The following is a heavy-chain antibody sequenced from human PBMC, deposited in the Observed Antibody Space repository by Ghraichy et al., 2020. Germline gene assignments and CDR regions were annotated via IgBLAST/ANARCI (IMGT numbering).Heavy chain of an antibody. CDR2: IYYSGST. D-gene: IGHD2-2*02. CDR3: ARALAVVVPAAIAEPFDP. J-gene: IGHJ5*02. Sequence: SETLSLTCTVSGGSISSGGYYWSWIRQHPGKGLEWIGYIYYSGSTYYNPSLKSRVTISVDTSKNQFSLKLSSVTAADTAVYYCARALAVVVPAAIAEPFDPWGQGTLVTVSS. CDR1: GGSISSGGYY. V-gene: IGHV4-31*03.